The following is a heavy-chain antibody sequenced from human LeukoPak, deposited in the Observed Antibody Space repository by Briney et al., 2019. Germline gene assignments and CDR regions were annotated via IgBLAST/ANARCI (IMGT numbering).Heavy chain of an antibody. J-gene: IGHJ4*02. D-gene: IGHD1-1*01. CDR3: ARVAADSWNDFDY. Sequence: SETLSLTCTVSGVSISSYYWSWIRQPPGKGLEWIGYIYYSGSTNYNPSLKSRVTISVDTSKNQFSLKLSSVTAADTAVYYCARVAADSWNDFDYWGQGTLVTVSS. CDR2: IYYSGST. CDR1: GVSISSYY. V-gene: IGHV4-59*01.